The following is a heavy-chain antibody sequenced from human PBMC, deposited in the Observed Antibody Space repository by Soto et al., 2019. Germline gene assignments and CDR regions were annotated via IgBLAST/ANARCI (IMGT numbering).Heavy chain of an antibody. CDR2: ISSSGGST. D-gene: IGHD6-19*01. J-gene: IGHJ4*02. Sequence: GGSLRLSCAASGFTFSNFAMSWVRQAPGKGLEWVSGISSSGGSTYYADSVKGRFTISRDNSKNTLYLQMNSLRAEDTAVYYCARRLSYTSGWYYFDYWGQGTLVTVSS. V-gene: IGHV3-23*01. CDR3: ARRLSYTSGWYYFDY. CDR1: GFTFSNFA.